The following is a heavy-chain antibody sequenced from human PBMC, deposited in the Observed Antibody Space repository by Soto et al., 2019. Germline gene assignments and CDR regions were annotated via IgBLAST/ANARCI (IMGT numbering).Heavy chain of an antibody. Sequence: SETLSLTCTVSGGSISSYYWSWIRQPPGKGLEWIGYIYYSGSTNYNPSLKSRVTISVDTSKNQFSLKLSSVTAADTAVYYCARLIEDWNDLNYYYYCDVDWGNGST. CDR2: IYYSGST. CDR1: GGSISSYY. CDR3: ARLIEDWNDLNYYYYCDVD. J-gene: IGHJ6*03. V-gene: IGHV4-59*08. D-gene: IGHD1-1*01.